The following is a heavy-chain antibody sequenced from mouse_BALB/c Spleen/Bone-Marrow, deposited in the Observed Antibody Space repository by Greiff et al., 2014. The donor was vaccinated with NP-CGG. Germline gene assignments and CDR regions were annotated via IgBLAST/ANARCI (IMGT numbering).Heavy chain of an antibody. CDR1: GYTFTSYV. CDR2: INPYNDGT. V-gene: IGHV1-14*01. CDR3: ARSRGYFDV. Sequence: EVQVVESGPELVKPGASVKMSCKASGYTFTSYVMHWVKQKPGQGLEWIGYINPYNDGTKYNEKFKGKATLTSDKSSSTAYMELSSLTSEDSAVYYCARSRGYFDVWGAGTTVTVSS. J-gene: IGHJ1*01.